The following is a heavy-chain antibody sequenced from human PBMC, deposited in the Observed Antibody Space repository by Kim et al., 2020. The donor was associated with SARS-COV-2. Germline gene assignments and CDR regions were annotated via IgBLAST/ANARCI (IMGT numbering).Heavy chain of an antibody. V-gene: IGHV4-34*01. CDR2: INHSGST. CDR1: GGSFSGYY. J-gene: IGHJ6*02. D-gene: IGHD3-10*01. Sequence: SETLSLTCAVYGGSFSGYYWSWIRQPPGKGLEWIGEINHSGSTNYNPSLKSRVTISVDTSKNQFSLKLSSVTAADTAVYYCAREPIYGSGSYGSLSYYYYGMDVWGQGTTVTVSS. CDR3: AREPIYGSGSYGSLSYYYYGMDV.